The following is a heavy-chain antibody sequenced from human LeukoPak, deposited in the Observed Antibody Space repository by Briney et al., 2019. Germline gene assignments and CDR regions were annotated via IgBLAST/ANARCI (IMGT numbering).Heavy chain of an antibody. V-gene: IGHV4-59*01. CDR2: IYYSGST. CDR3: GRVRWFGRGAWFDP. CDR1: GGSISSYS. J-gene: IGHJ5*02. Sequence: SESLSLTCTVSGGSISSYSWSWVRQPPGKGLEWLGYIYYSGSTNYNPSFKTRVTISVDTSKNQFSLKLSSVTAADTAVYYCGRVRWFGRGAWFDPWGQGTLVTVSP. D-gene: IGHD3-10*01.